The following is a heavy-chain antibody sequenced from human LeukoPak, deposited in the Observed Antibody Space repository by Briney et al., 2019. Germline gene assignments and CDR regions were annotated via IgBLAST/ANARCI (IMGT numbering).Heavy chain of an antibody. CDR1: GFTFSSYG. CDR2: ISYDGSNK. D-gene: IGHD2-15*01. CDR3: AGGRYCSGGSCSFQH. Sequence: PGGSLRLSCAASGFTFSSYGMHWVRQAPGKGLEWVAVISYDGSNKYYADSVKGRFTISRDNSKNTLYLQMNSLRAEDTAVYYCAGGRYCSGGSCSFQHWGQGTLVTVSS. J-gene: IGHJ1*01. V-gene: IGHV3-30*03.